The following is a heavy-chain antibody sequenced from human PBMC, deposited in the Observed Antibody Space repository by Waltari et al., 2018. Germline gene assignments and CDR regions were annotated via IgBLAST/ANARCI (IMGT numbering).Heavy chain of an antibody. V-gene: IGHV4-4*02. CDR1: GGSISSSNW. D-gene: IGHD6-19*01. J-gene: IGHJ4*02. CDR2: IYHSGST. CDR3: AREGDRVIAVAGTGHFDS. Sequence: QVQLQESGPGLVKPSGTLSLTCAVSGGSISSSNWWSWVRQPKGKGLEWIGEIYHSGSTNSNPSLKSRVTISVDKSKNQFSLKLSSVTAADTAVYYCAREGDRVIAVAGTGHFDSWGQGTLVTVSS.